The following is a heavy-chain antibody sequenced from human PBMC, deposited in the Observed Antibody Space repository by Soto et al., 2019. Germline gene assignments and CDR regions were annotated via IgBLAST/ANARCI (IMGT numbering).Heavy chain of an antibody. Sequence: EVQLLESGGGLVQPGGSLRLSCTASGFNFNICAMSWVRQAPGKGLEWVSVISHSGGNIYYADSVKGRFTISRDNFKNTLYLQMNTLRAEDTAVYYCVQVPVLVAATLDYWGQGTLVAVSS. J-gene: IGHJ4*02. D-gene: IGHD2-15*01. CDR2: ISHSGGNI. CDR3: VQVPVLVAATLDY. CDR1: GFNFNICA. V-gene: IGHV3-23*01.